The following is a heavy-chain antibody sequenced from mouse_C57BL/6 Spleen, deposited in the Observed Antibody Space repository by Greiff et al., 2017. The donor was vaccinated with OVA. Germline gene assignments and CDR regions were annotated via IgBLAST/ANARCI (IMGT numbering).Heavy chain of an antibody. CDR3: ARHPPYYDYDYWYFDV. D-gene: IGHD2-4*01. V-gene: IGHV5-6*01. J-gene: IGHJ1*03. CDR1: GFTFSSYG. CDR2: ISSGGSYT. Sequence: EVKLMESGGDLVKPGGSLKLSCAASGFTFSSYGMSWVRQTPDKRLEWVATISSGGSYTYYPDSVQGRFTISRDNAKNTLYLQMSSLKSEDTAMYYGARHPPYYDYDYWYFDVWGTGTTVTVSS.